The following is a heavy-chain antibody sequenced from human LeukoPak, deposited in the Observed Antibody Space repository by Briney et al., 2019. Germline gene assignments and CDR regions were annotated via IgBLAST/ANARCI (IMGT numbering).Heavy chain of an antibody. J-gene: IGHJ2*01. D-gene: IGHD2-15*01. CDR2: FDPEDGET. Sequence: GASVKVSCKVSGYTLTELSMHWVRQAPGKGLEWMGGFDPEDGETIYAQKFQGGVTMTEDTSTDTAYMELSSLRSEDTAVYYCAAPIVVSPNKPFDLWGRGTLVTVSS. CDR3: AAPIVVSPNKPFDL. CDR1: GYTLTELS. V-gene: IGHV1-24*01.